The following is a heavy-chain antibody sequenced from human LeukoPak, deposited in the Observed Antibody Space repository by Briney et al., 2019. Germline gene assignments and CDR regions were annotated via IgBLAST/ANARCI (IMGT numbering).Heavy chain of an antibody. CDR2: ISSSSSTI. CDR3: ARDEDTMIVVAPHFDY. V-gene: IGHV3-48*01. CDR1: GFTFSSYS. J-gene: IGHJ4*02. Sequence: GGSLRLSCAASGFTFSSYSMNWVRQAPGKGLEWVSYISSSSSTIYYADSVKGRFTISRDNAKNSLYLQMNSLRAEDTAVYYCARDEDTMIVVAPHFDYWGQGTLVTVSS. D-gene: IGHD3-22*01.